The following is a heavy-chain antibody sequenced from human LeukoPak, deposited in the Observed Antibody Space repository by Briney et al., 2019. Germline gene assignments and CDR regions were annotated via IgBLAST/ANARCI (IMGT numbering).Heavy chain of an antibody. Sequence: GSLRLSCAAAGFTFYNAWMTWVRQAPGKGLEWVGRIKSKTDGGTADYVAPVKGRFTISRDDSKNTLYLQMDNLKTEDTAVYYCTTFARDFWGQGTLVTVSS. J-gene: IGHJ4*02. CDR3: TTFARDF. CDR2: IKSKTDGGTA. V-gene: IGHV3-15*01. CDR1: GFTFYNAW.